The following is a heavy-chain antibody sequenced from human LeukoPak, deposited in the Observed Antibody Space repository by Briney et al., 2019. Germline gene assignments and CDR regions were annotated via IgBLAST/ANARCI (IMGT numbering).Heavy chain of an antibody. CDR1: GGSISSSYYY. CDR3: ARFYCSSASCYGGPIYY. Sequence: SEXLSLTXXVSGGSISSSYYYWGWIRQPPGKGVXWIGSIYYSGSTYYNPSLKSRVTISVDTSKNKFSLKLSSVTAADTAVYHCARFYCSSASCYGGPIYYWGQGTLVTVSS. CDR2: IYYSGST. V-gene: IGHV4-39*01. D-gene: IGHD2-2*01. J-gene: IGHJ4*02.